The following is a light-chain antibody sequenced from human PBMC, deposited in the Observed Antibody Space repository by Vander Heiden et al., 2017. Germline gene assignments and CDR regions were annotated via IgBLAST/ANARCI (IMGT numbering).Light chain of an antibody. J-gene: IGLJ1*01. CDR2: DVS. CDR1: SSDVGGYNY. V-gene: IGLV2-14*03. CDR3: SSYTSSSTQV. Sequence: QSALTQPASVSGSPGQSITISRTGTSSDVGGYNYVSWYQQHPGKAPKLMIYDVSNRPSGVSNRFSGSKSGNTASLTISGLQAEDEADYYCSSYTSSSTQVFGTGTKVTGL.